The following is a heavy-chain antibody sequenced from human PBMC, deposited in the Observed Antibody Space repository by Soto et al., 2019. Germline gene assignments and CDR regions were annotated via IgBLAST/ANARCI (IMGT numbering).Heavy chain of an antibody. Sequence: QVQLVQSGAEVKKPGASVKVSCKASGYTFTSYYMHWVRQAPGQGLEWMGIINPSGGSTSYAQKSQGRVTRTRDTSTSTVYMELSSLRSEDTAVYYCARGAREYCSSTSCPNYYYMDVWGKGTTVTVSS. V-gene: IGHV1-46*03. CDR1: GYTFTSYY. CDR3: ARGAREYCSSTSCPNYYYMDV. D-gene: IGHD2-2*01. CDR2: INPSGGST. J-gene: IGHJ6*03.